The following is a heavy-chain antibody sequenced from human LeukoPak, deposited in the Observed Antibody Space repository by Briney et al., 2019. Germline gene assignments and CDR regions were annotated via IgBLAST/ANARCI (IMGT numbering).Heavy chain of an antibody. CDR2: IKQDGSEK. V-gene: IGHV3-7*01. CDR1: GFTFSSYW. CDR3: AKGRAYCGGDCYSFDY. D-gene: IGHD2-21*02. Sequence: PGGSLRLSCAASGFTFSSYWMSWVRQAPGKGLEWVANIKQDGSEKYYVDSVKGRFTISRDNAKNSLYLQMDSLRAEDTAVYYCAKGRAYCGGDCYSFDYWGQGTLVTVSS. J-gene: IGHJ4*02.